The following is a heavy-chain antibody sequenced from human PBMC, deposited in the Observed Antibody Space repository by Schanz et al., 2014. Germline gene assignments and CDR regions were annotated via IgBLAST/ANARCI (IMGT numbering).Heavy chain of an antibody. V-gene: IGHV3-23*04. Sequence: VQLVESGGGLIQPGGSLRLSCAASGFGFSSYSMNWVRQAPGKGLEWVSVIGVDGTTTYYADSVKGRFTISRDNSKNTLYLQMNSLRPEDTAVYYCARDLPRTFLFDYWGQGTLVTVSS. J-gene: IGHJ4*02. CDR1: GFGFSSYS. CDR3: ARDLPRTFLFDY. CDR2: IGVDGTTT.